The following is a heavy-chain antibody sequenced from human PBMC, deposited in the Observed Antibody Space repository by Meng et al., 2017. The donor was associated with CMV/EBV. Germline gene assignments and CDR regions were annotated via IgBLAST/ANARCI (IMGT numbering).Heavy chain of an antibody. J-gene: IGHJ6*02. CDR1: GFTFSDYY. CDR3: ARGEGYYYYYGMDV. CDR2: ISSSGSTI. V-gene: IGHV3-11*01. Sequence: LTRAASGFTFSDYYMSWIRQAPGKGLEWVSYISSSGSTIYYADSVKGRFTISRDNAKNSLYLQRNSLRAEDTAVYYCARGEGYYYYYGMDVWGQGTTVTVSS.